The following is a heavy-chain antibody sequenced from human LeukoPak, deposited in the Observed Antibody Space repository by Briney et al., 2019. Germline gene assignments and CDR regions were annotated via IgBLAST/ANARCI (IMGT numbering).Heavy chain of an antibody. CDR3: ARVMGNYASDY. J-gene: IGHJ4*02. Sequence: PGGSLRLSRAASGFSFSDYYMSWIRQAPGKGLEWVSYISSSGDTMSYADSVKGRFTISRDNAKNSLFLQMSSLRAEDAAIYYCARVMGNYASDYWGQGALVTVSS. CDR2: ISSSGDTM. V-gene: IGHV3-11*04. D-gene: IGHD1-7*01. CDR1: GFSFSDYY.